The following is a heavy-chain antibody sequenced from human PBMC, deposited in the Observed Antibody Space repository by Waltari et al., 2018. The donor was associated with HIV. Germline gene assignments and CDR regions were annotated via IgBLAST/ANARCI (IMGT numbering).Heavy chain of an antibody. D-gene: IGHD2-2*01. CDR2: IYTSGST. J-gene: IGHJ6*02. CDR3: ARDRGRYCSSTSCYDYYYYYGMDV. Sequence: QVQLQESGPGLVKPSETLSLTCTVSGGSISSYYWSWIRQPAGKGLEWIGRIYTSGSTNYNPSLKSRVTMSVDTSKNQFSLKLSSVTAADTAVYYCARDRGRYCSSTSCYDYYYYYGMDVWGQGTTVTVSS. CDR1: GGSISSYY. V-gene: IGHV4-4*07.